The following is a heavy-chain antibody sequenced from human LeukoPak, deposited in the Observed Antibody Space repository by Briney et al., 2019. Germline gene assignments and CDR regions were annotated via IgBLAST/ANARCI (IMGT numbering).Heavy chain of an antibody. V-gene: IGHV3-20*01. CDR3: ARSSVLYYYYYYMDV. CDR1: GFTFDDYG. J-gene: IGHJ6*03. CDR2: INWNGGST. Sequence: PGGSLRLSCAASGFTFDDYGMSWVRQAPGKGLEWVSGINWNGGSTGYADSVKGRFTISRDNAKNSLYLQMNSLRAEDTALYHCARSSVLYYYYYYMDVWGKGTTVTVSS.